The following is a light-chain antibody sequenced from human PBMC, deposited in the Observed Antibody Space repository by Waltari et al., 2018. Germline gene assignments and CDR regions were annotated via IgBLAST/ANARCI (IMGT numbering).Light chain of an antibody. V-gene: IGLV2-14*01. CDR2: EVD. J-gene: IGLJ2*01. Sequence: ALTQPASVSGSPGQSITVSCPAVNGDTVYFNSVPWFQLQPGKAPKLIIYEVDNRPSDISWRFSGSKSGNTASLAISGLQTDDEGDYYCSSFIYDSRVLFGGGTKVTVL. CDR3: SSFIYDSRVL. CDR1: NGDTVYFNS.